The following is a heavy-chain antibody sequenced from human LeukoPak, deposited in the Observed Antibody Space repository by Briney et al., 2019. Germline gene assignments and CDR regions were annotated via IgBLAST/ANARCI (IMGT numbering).Heavy chain of an antibody. Sequence: GGSLRLSCAASGFTFDGYAMHWVRQAPGKGLEWVSDISWNGGSIGYADSVKGRFTISRDNAKNSLYLQMNNLRAEDTALYYCTKGFSIRYFDWLLQHWGQGTLVTVSS. D-gene: IGHD3-9*01. CDR1: GFTFDGYA. J-gene: IGHJ1*01. V-gene: IGHV3-9*01. CDR3: TKGFSIRYFDWLLQH. CDR2: ISWNGGSI.